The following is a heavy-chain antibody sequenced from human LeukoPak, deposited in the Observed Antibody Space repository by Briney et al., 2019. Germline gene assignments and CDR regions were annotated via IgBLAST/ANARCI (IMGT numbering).Heavy chain of an antibody. CDR1: GGSISSYY. CDR2: IYYSGST. Sequence: SGTLSLTCTVSGGSISSYYWSWIRQPPGKGLEWIGYIYYSGSTNYNPSLKSRVTISVDTSKNQFSLKLSSVTAADTAVYYCARLTNGDGGATIWVIFRQTGCYYYMDVWGKGTTVTISS. D-gene: IGHD1-26*01. V-gene: IGHV4-59*01. J-gene: IGHJ6*03. CDR3: ARLTNGDGGATIWVIFRQTGCYYYMDV.